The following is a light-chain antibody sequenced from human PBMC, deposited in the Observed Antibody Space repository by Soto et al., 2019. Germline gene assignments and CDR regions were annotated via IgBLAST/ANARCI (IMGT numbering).Light chain of an antibody. CDR1: QSVSSTY. Sequence: IVLTQSPGTLSVSPGESATLSCRASQSVSSTYLAWYQQKPGRAPRLLISGTSNRATGIPDRFSGSGSGTDFTLTIRRLEPEDSAVYYCQHYGDSSFTFGRGTKLEMK. CDR2: GTS. J-gene: IGKJ2*01. CDR3: QHYGDSSFT. V-gene: IGKV3-20*01.